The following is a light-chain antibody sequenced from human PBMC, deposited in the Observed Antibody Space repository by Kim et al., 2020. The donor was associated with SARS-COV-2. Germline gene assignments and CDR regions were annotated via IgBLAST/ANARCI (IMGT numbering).Light chain of an antibody. CDR2: EIN. Sequence: QSVLTQPPSVSAAPGQKVTISCSGGTSNIGNNYLSWYQHLPGTDPKLLIYEINKRPSGIPDRFSGSKSGTSATLGITGLQTGDEANYYCGAWDTTLSAWVFGGGTQLTVL. J-gene: IGLJ3*02. V-gene: IGLV1-51*01. CDR3: GAWDTTLSAWV. CDR1: TSNIGNNY.